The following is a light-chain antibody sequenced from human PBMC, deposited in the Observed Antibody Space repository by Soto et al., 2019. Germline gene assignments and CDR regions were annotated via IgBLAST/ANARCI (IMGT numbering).Light chain of an antibody. CDR3: AAWYDSLSAR. V-gene: IGLV1-47*01. Sequence: QSVLTQPPSASGTPGQRVTISCSGSSSNIGSNYVYWYQQLPGTAPKLLIYRNNQRPSGVPDRFSGSNSGTSASLAISGLRSEDEADYYCAAWYDSLSARFGGGTKLTVL. CDR2: RNN. J-gene: IGLJ2*01. CDR1: SSNIGSNY.